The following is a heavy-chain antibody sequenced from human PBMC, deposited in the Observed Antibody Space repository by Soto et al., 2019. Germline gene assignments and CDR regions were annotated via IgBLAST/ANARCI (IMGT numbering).Heavy chain of an antibody. Sequence: ESLNISGKGSGYSFTSYWIGLVRQMPGKGLEWMGIIYPGDSDTRYSPSFQGQVTISADKSISTAYLQWSSLKASDTAMYYCARPSHYYYDSSGYYRNGAFDIWGQGTRSPSPQ. CDR1: GYSFTSYW. CDR3: ARPSHYYYDSSGYYRNGAFDI. V-gene: IGHV5-51*01. CDR2: IYPGDSDT. D-gene: IGHD3-22*01. J-gene: IGHJ3*02.